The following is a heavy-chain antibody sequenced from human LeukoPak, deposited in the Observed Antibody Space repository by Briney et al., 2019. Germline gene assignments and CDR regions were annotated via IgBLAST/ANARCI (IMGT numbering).Heavy chain of an antibody. Sequence: SETLSLTCTVSGGSISSSSYSWGWIRQPPGKGLEWIGSIYYSGSSYYNPSLKSRVTISVDTSKNQFSLKLSSVTAADTAVYYCARAGYSYGYTPYFDYWGQGTLVTVSS. CDR3: ARAGYSYGYTPYFDY. D-gene: IGHD5-18*01. CDR2: IYYSGSS. CDR1: GGSISSSSYS. J-gene: IGHJ4*02. V-gene: IGHV4-39*07.